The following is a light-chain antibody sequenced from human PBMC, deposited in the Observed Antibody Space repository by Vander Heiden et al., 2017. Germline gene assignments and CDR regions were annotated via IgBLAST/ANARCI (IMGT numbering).Light chain of an antibody. J-gene: IGKJ1*01. CDR2: KVS. CDR3: MQGSHWPRT. V-gene: IGKV2-30*02. Sequence: DVEMTQSPLSLPVTLGQPASISCRSSQSLVHSDGNTYLNWFQQRPGQSPRRLIYKVSNRDSGVPDRFSGSGSGTDFTLKISRVEAEDVAVYYCMQGSHWPRTFGQGAKVEIK. CDR1: QSLVHSDGNTY.